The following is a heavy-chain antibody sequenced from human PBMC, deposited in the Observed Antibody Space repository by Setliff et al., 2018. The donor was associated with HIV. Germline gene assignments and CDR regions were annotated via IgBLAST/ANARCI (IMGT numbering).Heavy chain of an antibody. CDR3: ARDPFLAQGFWSGYYSDY. CDR2: ISSGGSTI. CDR1: GFIFRDHY. J-gene: IGHJ4*02. V-gene: IGHV3-11*04. Sequence: PGGSLRLSCAASGFIFRDHYMSWIRQAPGKGLEWVSYISSGGSTIYYADSVKGRFTISRDNAKDSLYLQMNSLRAEDTAVYYCARDPFLAQGFWSGYYSDYWGQGTLVTVSS. D-gene: IGHD3-3*01.